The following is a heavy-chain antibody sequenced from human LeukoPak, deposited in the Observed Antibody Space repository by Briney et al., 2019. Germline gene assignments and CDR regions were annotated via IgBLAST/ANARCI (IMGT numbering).Heavy chain of an antibody. V-gene: IGHV3-11*01. Sequence: GGSLRLSCAASGFTFSDYYMSWIRQAPGKGLEWVSYISSSGSTIYYADSVEGRFTISRDNAKNSLYLQMNSLRAEDTAVYYCARDYCGGGSCYSGGGYYYYGMDVWGQGTTVTVSS. D-gene: IGHD2-15*01. CDR3: ARDYCGGGSCYSGGGYYYYGMDV. CDR1: GFTFSDYY. J-gene: IGHJ6*02. CDR2: ISSSGSTI.